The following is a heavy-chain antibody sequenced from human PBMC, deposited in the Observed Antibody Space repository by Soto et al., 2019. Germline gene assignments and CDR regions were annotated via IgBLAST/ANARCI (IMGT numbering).Heavy chain of an antibody. CDR3: ASLPTYYYDSSGLN. J-gene: IGHJ4*02. CDR2: ISYDGSNK. Sequence: GGSLRLSCAASGFTFSSYAMHWVRQAPGKGLEWVAVISYDGSNKYYADSVKGRFTISRDNSKNTLYLQMNSLRAEDTAVYYCASLPTYYYDSSGLNWGQGTLVTVSS. V-gene: IGHV3-30-3*01. CDR1: GFTFSSYA. D-gene: IGHD3-22*01.